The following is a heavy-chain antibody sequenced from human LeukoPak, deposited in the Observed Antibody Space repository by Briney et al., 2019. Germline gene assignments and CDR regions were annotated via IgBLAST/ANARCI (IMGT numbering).Heavy chain of an antibody. V-gene: IGHV4-4*07. CDR2: IDTSGST. Sequence: SETLSLTCTVSGGSISSYYWSWIRQPAGKGLEWIGRIDTSGSTNYNPSLKSRVTISVDKSKNQFSLKLSSVTAAGTAVYYCARDYYGSGSYDYWGQGTLVTVSS. CDR3: ARDYYGSGSYDY. D-gene: IGHD3-10*01. CDR1: GGSISSYY. J-gene: IGHJ4*02.